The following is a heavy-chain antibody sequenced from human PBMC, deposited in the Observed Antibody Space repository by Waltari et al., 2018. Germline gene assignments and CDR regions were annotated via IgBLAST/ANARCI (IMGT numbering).Heavy chain of an antibody. Sequence: QVQLQESGPGLVKPSQTLSLTCTVSGGSISSGSYYWSWIRQPAGKGLEWIGRIYTSGSTNYNPSLKSRVTISVDTSKNQFSLKLSSVTAADTAVYYCARVRGPRNQPGYTHYWGQGTLVTVSS. V-gene: IGHV4-61*02. J-gene: IGHJ4*02. D-gene: IGHD6-13*01. CDR1: GGSISSGSYY. CDR2: IYTSGST. CDR3: ARVRGPRNQPGYTHY.